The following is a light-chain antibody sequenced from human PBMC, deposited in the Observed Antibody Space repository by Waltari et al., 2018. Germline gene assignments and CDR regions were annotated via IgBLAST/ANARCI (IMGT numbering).Light chain of an antibody. CDR3: LLSYSDGWV. J-gene: IGLJ3*02. CDR2: DTS. Sequence: QAVVTQEPSLTVSPGWTVTLTCGSSTGDVTSGHYPYWLQQKPGQAPRTLIYDTSNKHSWTPARFSGSLLGGKAALTLSGAQPEDEAEYHCLLSYSDGWVFGGGTKLTVL. V-gene: IGLV7-46*01. CDR1: TGDVTSGHY.